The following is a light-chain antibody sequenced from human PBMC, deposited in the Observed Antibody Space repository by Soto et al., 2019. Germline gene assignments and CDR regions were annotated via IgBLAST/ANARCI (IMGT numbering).Light chain of an antibody. V-gene: IGKV3-20*01. Sequence: EIVLTQSPGTLSLSPGERVTLFCRASQSVRSSYLAWYQQKPGQAPSLLIYGASNRATGIADRFSGSGSGTDFTLTISRLEPEDFAVYYCQQYGSSPSFGGGTKVEIK. CDR1: QSVRSSY. J-gene: IGKJ4*01. CDR3: QQYGSSPS. CDR2: GAS.